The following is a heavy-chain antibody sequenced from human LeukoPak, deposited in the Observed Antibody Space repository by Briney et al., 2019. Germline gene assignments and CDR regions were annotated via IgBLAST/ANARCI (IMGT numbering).Heavy chain of an antibody. V-gene: IGHV3-48*01. CDR2: ISSSSRTI. CDR1: GFTFSSYS. Sequence: GGSLRLSCAASGFTFSSYSKNWVPHAPAKGLEWVSYISSSSRTICYAGSVKGRFTISRENAKNSLYLQMNSLRAEDTAVYYCARVVPAAMDYYYYYYMDVWGKGTTVTVSS. D-gene: IGHD2-2*01. CDR3: ARVVPAAMDYYYYYYMDV. J-gene: IGHJ6*03.